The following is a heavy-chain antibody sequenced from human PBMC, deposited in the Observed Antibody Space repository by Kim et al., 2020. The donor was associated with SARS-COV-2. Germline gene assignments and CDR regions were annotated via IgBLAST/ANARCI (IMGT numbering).Heavy chain of an antibody. D-gene: IGHD2-2*01. CDR1: GFTFSSYA. V-gene: IGHV3-23*01. Sequence: GGSLRLSCAASGFTFSSYAMSWVRQAPGKGLEWVSAISGSGGSTYYADSVKGRFTISRDNSKNTLYLQMNSLRAEDTAVYYCAKDGGTSCYFAGVCLIGDDNWFDPWGQGTLVTVSS. CDR3: AKDGGTSCYFAGVCLIGDDNWFDP. CDR2: ISGSGGST. J-gene: IGHJ5*02.